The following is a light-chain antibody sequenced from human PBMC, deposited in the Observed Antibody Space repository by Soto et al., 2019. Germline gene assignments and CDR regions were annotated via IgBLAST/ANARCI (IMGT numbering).Light chain of an antibody. CDR2: DAS. V-gene: IGKV1-33*01. J-gene: IGKJ3*01. CDR3: EEDHNRPILN. Sequence: DIQMTQSPPSLSASVGDRVTITWQTREDIINYLNWFQEKPGKAPKLLIYDASILEKGVTSRFSGSPSGTNVTFTIDSLQPKDFATYYYEEDHNRPILNLGPGTKLDFK. CDR1: EDIINY.